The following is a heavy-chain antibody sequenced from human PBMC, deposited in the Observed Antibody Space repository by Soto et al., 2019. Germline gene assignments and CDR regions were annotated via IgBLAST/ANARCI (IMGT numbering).Heavy chain of an antibody. V-gene: IGHV1-69*06. D-gene: IGHD3-9*01. Sequence: VASVKVSCKASGGTFSSYAISWVRQAPGQGLEWMGGIIPIFGTANYAQKFQGRVTITADKSTSTAYMELSSLRSEDTAVYYCARPKRDDYDILTGYAFDSWGQGTLVTVSS. CDR2: IIPIFGTA. CDR3: ARPKRDDYDILTGYAFDS. CDR1: GGTFSSYA. J-gene: IGHJ4*02.